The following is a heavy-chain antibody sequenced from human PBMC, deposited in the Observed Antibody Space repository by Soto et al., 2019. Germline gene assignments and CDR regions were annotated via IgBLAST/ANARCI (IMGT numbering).Heavy chain of an antibody. CDR1: GFIDNSNY. CDR2: IYSGGYT. V-gene: IGHV3-53*04. Sequence: PGGSLRLSCAASGFIDNSNYMSWVRQVPGKRLEWVSVIYSGGYTHYADSVKGRFTISRHNIKNTLYLQMNSLRAEDTAVYYCARVYGDYGGFFEYWGQGTQVTVSS. J-gene: IGHJ4*02. D-gene: IGHD4-17*01. CDR3: ARVYGDYGGFFEY.